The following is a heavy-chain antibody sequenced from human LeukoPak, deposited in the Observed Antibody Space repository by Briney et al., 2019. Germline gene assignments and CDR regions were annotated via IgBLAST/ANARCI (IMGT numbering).Heavy chain of an antibody. V-gene: IGHV3-21*01. CDR2: IDPSSTYI. CDR1: GFTFRSCS. J-gene: IGHJ4*02. CDR3: ARAPTVLVGYCSSSSCQADY. D-gene: IGHD2-2*01. Sequence: GGSLRLSCAASGFTFRSCSMNWVRQAPGKGLEWVSAIDPSSTYIYYADSVKGRFTISRDNAENPLYLQMNSLRVEDTAVYYCARAPTVLVGYCSSSSCQADYWGQGTLVTVSS.